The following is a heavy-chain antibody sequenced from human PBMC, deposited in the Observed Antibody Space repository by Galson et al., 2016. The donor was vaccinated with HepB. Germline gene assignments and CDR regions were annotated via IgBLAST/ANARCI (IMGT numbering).Heavy chain of an antibody. CDR3: TLDGTGP. D-gene: IGHD1-14*01. J-gene: IGHJ4*02. V-gene: IGHV3-15*01. Sequence: SLRLSCAASGFNFSTAWMGWVRQAPGKGLEWVGRVKSETNGGTSDYAAPVKGRFTISRDDSKPTLYLQMDSLKTEDTAMYYCTLDGTGPWGQGTQVTVSS. CDR2: VKSETNGGTS. CDR1: GFNFSTAW.